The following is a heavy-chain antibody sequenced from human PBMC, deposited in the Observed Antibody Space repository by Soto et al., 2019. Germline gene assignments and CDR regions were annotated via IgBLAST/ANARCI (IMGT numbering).Heavy chain of an antibody. Sequence: PGVSLLLSCAASGFTFNRYSMNWVRQAPGKGLEWVSSISSSSNFIYYADSLKGRFTVSRDNAGNSLYLQMDSLRSEDTAIYYLERADYGGYYRPDVWGHGTMVTVAS. V-gene: IGHV3-21*06. CDR1: GFTFNRYS. D-gene: IGHD4-17*01. CDR3: ERADYGGYYRPDV. CDR2: ISSSSNFI. J-gene: IGHJ6*02.